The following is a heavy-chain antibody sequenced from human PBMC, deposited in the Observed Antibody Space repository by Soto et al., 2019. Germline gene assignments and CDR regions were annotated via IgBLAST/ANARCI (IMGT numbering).Heavy chain of an antibody. J-gene: IGHJ4*02. D-gene: IGHD3-10*01. CDR3: AGFWEQRGEGRGFGY. V-gene: IGHV4-34*01. Sequence: SETLSLTCAVYGGSFSGYYCSWIRQPPGKGLEWLGQINHSGSTNYNPSRQSRATLSVHTSKNQFSLRRSPAPAPETAVYYCAGFWEQRGEGRGFGYWAKGTLVTVSS. CDR2: INHSGST. CDR1: GGSFSGYY.